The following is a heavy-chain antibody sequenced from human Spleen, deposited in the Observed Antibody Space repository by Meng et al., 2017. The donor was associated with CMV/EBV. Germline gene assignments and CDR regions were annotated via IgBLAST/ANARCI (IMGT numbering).Heavy chain of an antibody. CDR3: ASRGAGVPVVDP. Sequence: LTWPVYGGSFSGYYWSWIRQPPGKGLEWIGEINHSGSTNYNPSLKSRVTISVDTSKNQFSLKLSSVTAADTAVYYCASRGAGVPVVDPWGQGTLVTVSS. V-gene: IGHV4-34*01. CDR2: INHSGST. CDR1: GGSFSGYY. D-gene: IGHD2-2*01. J-gene: IGHJ5*02.